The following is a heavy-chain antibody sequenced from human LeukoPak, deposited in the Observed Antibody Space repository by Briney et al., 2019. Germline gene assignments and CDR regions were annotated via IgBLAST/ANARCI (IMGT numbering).Heavy chain of an antibody. Sequence: SETLSLTCTVSGGSISSYYWSWIRQPPGKGLEWIGYIYYSGSTNYNPSLKSRVTISVDTSKNQFSLKLSSVTAADTAVYYCARVGGYYDSSGFLVDDYWGQGTLVTVSS. J-gene: IGHJ4*02. CDR2: IYYSGST. CDR1: GGSISSYY. V-gene: IGHV4-59*01. CDR3: ARVGGYYDSSGFLVDDY. D-gene: IGHD3-22*01.